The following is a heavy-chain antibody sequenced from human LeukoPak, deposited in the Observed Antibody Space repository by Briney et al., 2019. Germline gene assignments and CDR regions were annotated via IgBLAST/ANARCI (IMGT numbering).Heavy chain of an antibody. CDR3: ARDSRPFSSSWLYFDY. V-gene: IGHV3-30*02. CDR2: ITYDDSNK. CDR1: GFTFSSYW. J-gene: IGHJ4*02. Sequence: GGSLRLSCAASGFTFSSYWMTWVRQAPGKGLEWVAFITYDDSNKLYAKSVKGRFTISRDNSKNTLYLQMNTLRAEDTAVYTCARDSRPFSSSWLYFDYWGQGTLATVSS. D-gene: IGHD6-13*01.